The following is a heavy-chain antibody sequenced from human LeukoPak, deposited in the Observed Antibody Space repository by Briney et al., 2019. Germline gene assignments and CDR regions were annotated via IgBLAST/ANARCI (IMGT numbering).Heavy chain of an antibody. J-gene: IGHJ3*02. CDR1: RFTFSSYW. D-gene: IGHD1-1*01. Sequence: GGSLRLSCAASRFTFSSYWMHWVRQAPGKGLVWASRINTDGSGTSYADSVKGRFTISRDNAKNTLYLQMNSLRAEDTAVYYCARGNAHAFDIWGQGTMVTVSS. CDR2: INTDGSGT. CDR3: ARGNAHAFDI. V-gene: IGHV3-74*01.